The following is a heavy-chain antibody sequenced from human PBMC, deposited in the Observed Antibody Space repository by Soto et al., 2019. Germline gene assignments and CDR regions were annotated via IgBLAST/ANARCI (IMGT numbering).Heavy chain of an antibody. Sequence: PGASLKSSCKGSGYSFTSYWISWVRQMPWKGLEWMGRIDPSDSYTNYSPSFQGHVTISADKSISTAYLQWSSLKASDTAMYYCARHTSSITNYYYYYYGMDVWGQGTTVTVSS. J-gene: IGHJ6*02. D-gene: IGHD2-2*01. CDR2: IDPSDSYT. CDR1: GYSFTSYW. CDR3: ARHTSSITNYYYYYYGMDV. V-gene: IGHV5-10-1*01.